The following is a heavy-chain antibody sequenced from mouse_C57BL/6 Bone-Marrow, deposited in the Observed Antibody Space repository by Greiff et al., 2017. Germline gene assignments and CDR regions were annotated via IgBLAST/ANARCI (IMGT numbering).Heavy chain of an antibody. CDR3: AREDLYYGNFYAMDD. J-gene: IGHJ4*01. Sequence: QVQLQQPGAELVRPGTSVKLSCKASGYTFTSYWMHWVKQRPGQGLEWIGVIDPSDSYTNYNQKFKGKATLTVDTSSSTAYMQLSSLTSEDSAVYYGAREDLYYGNFYAMDDWGQGTSVTVSS. V-gene: IGHV1-59*01. CDR2: IDPSDSYT. CDR1: GYTFTSYW. D-gene: IGHD2-1*01.